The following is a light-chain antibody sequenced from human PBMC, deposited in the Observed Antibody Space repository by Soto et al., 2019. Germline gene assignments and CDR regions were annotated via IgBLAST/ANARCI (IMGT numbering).Light chain of an antibody. J-gene: IGKJ1*01. Sequence: EIVITPSPATLSVSPGERTTLSCRASQSVSRILAWYQQKPGQAPRLLIYGASTRATGIPVRFSGSGSGTEFTLTISSLQSEDFAVYYCQQYDKWPPTFGQGTKVDIK. CDR1: QSVSRI. CDR2: GAS. V-gene: IGKV3-15*01. CDR3: QQYDKWPPT.